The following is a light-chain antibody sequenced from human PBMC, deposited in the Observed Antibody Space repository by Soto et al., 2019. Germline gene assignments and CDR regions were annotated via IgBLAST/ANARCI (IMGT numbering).Light chain of an antibody. V-gene: IGKV1-12*01. J-gene: IGKJ2*01. CDR3: QQDNSFPPT. Sequence: DILMTQSPSSVSASVGDRVTITCRASQGISTYLAWYQLKPGKAPKLLIYAASTLQSGVPSRFYGSGSGTDFTLTIIRLQPEDFATYYCQQDNSFPPTFGQGTKLEIK. CDR2: AAS. CDR1: QGISTY.